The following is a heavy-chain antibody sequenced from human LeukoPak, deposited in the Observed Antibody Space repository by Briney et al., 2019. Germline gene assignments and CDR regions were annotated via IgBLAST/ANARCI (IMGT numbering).Heavy chain of an antibody. J-gene: IGHJ4*02. CDR1: GFTFSTYA. Sequence: GGSRRLSCAASGFTFSTYAMSWVRQAPGKGLEWLSAVSGSGGSTYYADSVKGRFTISRDNSKNTLYLQMNSLRADDTAVYYCAKDRVGYSYASGSYYRSSYFDYWGQGTLVTVSS. V-gene: IGHV3-23*01. CDR3: AKDRVGYSYASGSYYRSSYFDY. CDR2: VSGSGGST. D-gene: IGHD3-10*01.